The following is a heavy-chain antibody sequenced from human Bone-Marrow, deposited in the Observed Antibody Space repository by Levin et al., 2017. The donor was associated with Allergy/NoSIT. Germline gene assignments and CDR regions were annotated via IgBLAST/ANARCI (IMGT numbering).Heavy chain of an antibody. D-gene: IGHD4-17*01. CDR1: GFTFTDYY. CDR2: ISPATSSI. V-gene: IGHV3-11*01. Sequence: GGSLRLSCAASGFTFTDYYMSWVRQAPGKGLEWVSYISPATSSIVYADSVKGRFTVSRDNAKSSLFLQISSLRDEDTAVYYCATYFRDYHYFASWGQGTLVTVSS. CDR3: ATYFRDYHYFAS. J-gene: IGHJ4*02.